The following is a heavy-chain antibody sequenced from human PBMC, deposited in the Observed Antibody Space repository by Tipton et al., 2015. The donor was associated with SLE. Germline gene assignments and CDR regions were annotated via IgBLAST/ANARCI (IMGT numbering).Heavy chain of an antibody. V-gene: IGHV4-31*03. CDR1: GGSISSGGYY. D-gene: IGHD4-17*01. CDR2: IYYSGST. Sequence: TLSLTCTVSGGSISSGGYYWSWIRQHPGKGLEWIGYIYYSGSTYYNPSLKSRVTISVDRSKNQFSLKLNSVTAADTAVYYCAREGSYGDYDHWGQGTLVTVSS. CDR3: AREGSYGDYDH. J-gene: IGHJ5*02.